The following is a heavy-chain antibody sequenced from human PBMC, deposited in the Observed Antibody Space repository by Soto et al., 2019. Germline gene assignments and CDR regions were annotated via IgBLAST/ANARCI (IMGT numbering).Heavy chain of an antibody. CDR2: IYYSGSA. CDR3: ARGDYAKAFDI. Sequence: QVQLQESGPGLVKSSDTRSLTCAVSGYSITSSNWWGWIRQPPGKGLEWIGNIYYSGSAYYNPSLKSRVTMSVDTSKNQFSLKLTSVTAVDTAVYYCARGDYAKAFDIWGQGTTVTVSS. D-gene: IGHD2-2*01. V-gene: IGHV4-28*03. CDR1: GYSITSSNW. J-gene: IGHJ3*02.